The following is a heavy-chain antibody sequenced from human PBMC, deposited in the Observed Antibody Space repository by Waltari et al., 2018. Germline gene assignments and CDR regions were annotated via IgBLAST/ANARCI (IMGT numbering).Heavy chain of an antibody. CDR2: INPNSGGT. CDR1: GYTFTGYY. J-gene: IGHJ6*02. Sequence: QVQLVQSGAEVKKPGASVKVSCQASGYTFTGYYMPWVRQATGKGLEWMGRINPNSGGTNYAQKFQGRVTMTRDTSISTAYMELSRLRSDDTAVYYCARGDENWNEVPYYGMDVWGQGTTVTVSS. CDR3: ARGDENWNEVPYYGMDV. D-gene: IGHD1-1*01. V-gene: IGHV1-2*06.